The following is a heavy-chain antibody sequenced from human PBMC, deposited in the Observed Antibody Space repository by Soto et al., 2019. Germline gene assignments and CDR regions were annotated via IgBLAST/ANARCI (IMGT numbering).Heavy chain of an antibody. CDR2: INHSGCT. D-gene: IGHD6-19*01. Sequence: QVQLQQWGAGLLKPSETLSLTCAVYGGSFSGYYWSWIRQPPGKGLEWIGEINHSGCTNYNPSLKSRVTISVDTSKNQFSLKLSSLTAADTAVYYCARGLFSDSSGWYSGYWGQGTLVTVSS. CDR1: GGSFSGYY. CDR3: ARGLFSDSSGWYSGY. J-gene: IGHJ4*02. V-gene: IGHV4-34*01.